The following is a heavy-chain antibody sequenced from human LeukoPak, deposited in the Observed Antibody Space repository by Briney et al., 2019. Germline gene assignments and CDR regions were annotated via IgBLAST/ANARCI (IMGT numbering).Heavy chain of an antibody. CDR3: ARGPRIVGATIAEYFQH. CDR2: IIPIFGTA. J-gene: IGHJ1*01. Sequence: SVKVSCKASGGTFSCYAISWVRQARGQGLEWMGGIIPIFGTANYAQKFQGRVTITTDESTSTAYMELSSLRSEDTAVYYCARGPRIVGATIAEYFQHWGQGTLVTVSS. D-gene: IGHD1-26*01. V-gene: IGHV1-69*05. CDR1: GGTFSCYA.